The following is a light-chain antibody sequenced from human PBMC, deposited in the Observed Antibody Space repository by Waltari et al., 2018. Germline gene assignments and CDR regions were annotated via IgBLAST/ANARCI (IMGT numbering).Light chain of an antibody. CDR1: ENVNNY. V-gene: IGKV1-39*01. Sequence: DIQMTQSPSSLPASLVDRVNITCRASENVNNYLNGYQQKPGKAPKLLIYKASTLQSGVPSRFSGSGSGTDYTFTISSLQSEDVATYYCQHNYGTLTFGGGTKVEIK. CDR2: KAS. CDR3: QHNYGTLT. J-gene: IGKJ4*01.